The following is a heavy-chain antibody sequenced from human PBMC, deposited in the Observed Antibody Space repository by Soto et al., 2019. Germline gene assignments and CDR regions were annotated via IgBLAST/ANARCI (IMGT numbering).Heavy chain of an antibody. Sequence: PSETLSLTCAVYGGSFSGYYWSWIRQPPGKELEWIGEINHSGSTNYNPSLKSRVTISVDTSKNQFSLKLSSVTAADTAVYYCAALRTSIAARPENDYWGQGTLVTVSS. J-gene: IGHJ4*02. D-gene: IGHD6-6*01. CDR3: AALRTSIAARPENDY. CDR2: INHSGST. V-gene: IGHV4-34*01. CDR1: GGSFSGYY.